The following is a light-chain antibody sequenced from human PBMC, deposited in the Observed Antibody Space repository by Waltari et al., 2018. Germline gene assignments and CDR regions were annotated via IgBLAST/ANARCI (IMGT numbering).Light chain of an antibody. CDR2: GAS. CDR1: QGGSSS. Sequence: EIVMTQSPDTLSVSPGERATLSCRASQGGSSSLAWYQEKPGQAPRLLIYGASTRATGIPGRISGSGSGAEFTLTISSLQSEDSAVYYCQQYNAWPRTFGQGTKLEVK. V-gene: IGKV3-15*01. CDR3: QQYNAWPRT. J-gene: IGKJ1*01.